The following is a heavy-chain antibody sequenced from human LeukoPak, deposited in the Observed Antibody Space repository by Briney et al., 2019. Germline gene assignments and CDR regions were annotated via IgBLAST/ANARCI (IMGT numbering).Heavy chain of an antibody. CDR3: AMDMRASY. CDR1: GFTFSGSA. V-gene: IGHV3-23*01. D-gene: IGHD2-2*03. CDR2: ISVSGSTA. Sequence: QAGGSLRLSCVASGFTFSGSAMSWVRQAPGKGLEWVSSISVSGSTAYYVDSVKGRFTISRDNSKNTLYLQMNSLRVEDTAVYYCAMDMRASYWGQGTLVPVSS. J-gene: IGHJ4*02.